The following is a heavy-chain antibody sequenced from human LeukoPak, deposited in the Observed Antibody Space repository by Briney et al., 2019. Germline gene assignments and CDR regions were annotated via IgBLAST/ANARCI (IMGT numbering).Heavy chain of an antibody. CDR1: GGSISSGSYY. J-gene: IGHJ4*02. Sequence: LSLTCTVSGGSISSGSYYWSWVRQAPGKGLEWVSAIRGSGGSTYYADSVKGRFTISRDNSKNTLYLQVNSLRAEDTAVYYCAKLLNDYGDYYFDYWGQGTLVTVSS. V-gene: IGHV3-23*01. CDR2: IRGSGGST. CDR3: AKLLNDYGDYYFDY. D-gene: IGHD4-17*01.